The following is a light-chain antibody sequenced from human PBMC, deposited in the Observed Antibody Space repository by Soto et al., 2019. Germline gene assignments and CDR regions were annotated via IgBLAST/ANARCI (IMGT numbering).Light chain of an antibody. CDR1: SSDVGGYNY. Sequence: QSALTQPPSASGSPGQSVTISCTGTSSDVGGYNYVSWFQQHPGKAPKLIIHEVSHRPSGVSDRFSGSKSDSTASLTISGLQAEDEADYYCSSYASTSTYVFGPGTKLTVL. CDR3: SSYASTSTYV. V-gene: IGLV2-14*01. J-gene: IGLJ1*01. CDR2: EVS.